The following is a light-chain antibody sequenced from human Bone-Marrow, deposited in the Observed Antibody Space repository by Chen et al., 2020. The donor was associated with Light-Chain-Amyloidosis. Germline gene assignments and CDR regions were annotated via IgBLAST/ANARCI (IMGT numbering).Light chain of an antibody. Sequence: SYVLTQPSSVSVAPGQTATIACVGNNIGSTSVHWYQQTPGQDPLLVVYDDSDRPSGIPERVSGSNSGNTATLTISGVEAGDEADYYCQVWDRSSDRPVFGGGTKLTVL. V-gene: IGLV3-21*02. CDR1: NIGSTS. CDR2: DDS. J-gene: IGLJ3*02. CDR3: QVWDRSSDRPV.